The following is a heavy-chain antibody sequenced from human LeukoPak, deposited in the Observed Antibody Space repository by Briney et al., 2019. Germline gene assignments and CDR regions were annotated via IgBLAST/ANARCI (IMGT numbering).Heavy chain of an antibody. Sequence: PSETLSLTCTVSGGSISSYYWSWIRQPPGKGLEWIGYIYYSGSTNYNPSLKSRVTISVDTSKNQFSLKLSSVTAADTAVYYCARQGVVVVPAAMEGYYYYYMDVWGKGTTVTVSS. CDR3: ARQGVVVVPAAMEGYYYYYMDV. CDR2: IYYSGST. D-gene: IGHD2-2*01. J-gene: IGHJ6*03. V-gene: IGHV4-59*01. CDR1: GGSISSYY.